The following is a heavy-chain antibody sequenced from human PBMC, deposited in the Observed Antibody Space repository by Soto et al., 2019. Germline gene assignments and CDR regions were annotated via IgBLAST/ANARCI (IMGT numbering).Heavy chain of an antibody. D-gene: IGHD1-7*01. V-gene: IGHV4-39*01. Sequence: QLQLQESGPGLVKPSETLSLTCTVSGGSISSSSYYWGWIRQPPGKGLEWIGSIYYSGSTYYNPSLKSRVTISVDTSKNQFSLKLSSVTAAATAVYYCARGLELPGAFDIWGQGTMVTVSS. CDR3: ARGLELPGAFDI. CDR2: IYYSGST. J-gene: IGHJ3*02. CDR1: GGSISSSSYY.